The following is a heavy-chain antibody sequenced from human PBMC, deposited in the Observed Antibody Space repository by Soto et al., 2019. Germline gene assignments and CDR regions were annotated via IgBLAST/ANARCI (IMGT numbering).Heavy chain of an antibody. V-gene: IGHV3-23*01. CDR3: AKKFDFWSGPDY. J-gene: IGHJ4*02. D-gene: IGHD3-3*01. Sequence: EVQLLESGGSLVQPGGSMRLSCAASGFTFSSYAMSWVRQAPGKGLEWVSAISGSGGSTYYADSVKGRFTISRDNSKNTLYLQMNSLRAEDTAVYYCAKKFDFWSGPDYWGQGTLVTVSS. CDR2: ISGSGGST. CDR1: GFTFSSYA.